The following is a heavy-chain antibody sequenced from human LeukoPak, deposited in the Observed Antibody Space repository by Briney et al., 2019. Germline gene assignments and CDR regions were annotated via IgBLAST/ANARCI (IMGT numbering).Heavy chain of an antibody. CDR1: GGSISSYY. D-gene: IGHD5-24*01. Sequence: SETLSLTCTVSGGSISSYYWSWIRQPPGRALEWLGYIYYTGSTNYNPSLKSRVTISVDTSKNQFTLKLSSVTAADTAVYYCARHFGDAYRRSFDFWGQGTLVTVSS. V-gene: IGHV4-59*08. CDR2: IYYTGST. J-gene: IGHJ4*02. CDR3: ARHFGDAYRRSFDF.